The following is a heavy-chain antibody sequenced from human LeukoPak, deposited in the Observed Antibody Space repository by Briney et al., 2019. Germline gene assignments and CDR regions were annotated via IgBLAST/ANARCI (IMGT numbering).Heavy chain of an antibody. D-gene: IGHD2-2*01. V-gene: IGHV4-61*05. CDR2: IYYSGST. Sequence: PSETLSLTCTVSGGSISSSSYYWGWIRQPPGKGLEWIGYIYYSGSTHYNSSLKSRVTISLDTSRNQFSLKLSSVTAADTAVYYCARALPIVVVPAAMPNWYFDLWGRGTLVTVSS. CDR3: ARALPIVVVPAAMPNWYFDL. J-gene: IGHJ2*01. CDR1: GGSISSSSYY.